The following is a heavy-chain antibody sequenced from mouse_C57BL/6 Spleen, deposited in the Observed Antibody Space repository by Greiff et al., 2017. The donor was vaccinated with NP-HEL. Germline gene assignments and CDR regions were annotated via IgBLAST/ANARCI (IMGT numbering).Heavy chain of an antibody. V-gene: IGHV1-50*01. J-gene: IGHJ4*01. CDR2: IDPYDSYT. CDR1: GYTFTSYW. D-gene: IGHD1-1*01. Sequence: QVQLQQPGAELVKPGASVKLSCKASGYTFTSYWMQWVKQRPGQGLEWIGEIDPYDSYTNYNQKFKGKATLTVDTSSSTAYMQLSSLTSEDSAVYDCARSYCPRYAMDYWGQGTSVTVSA. CDR3: ARSYCPRYAMDY.